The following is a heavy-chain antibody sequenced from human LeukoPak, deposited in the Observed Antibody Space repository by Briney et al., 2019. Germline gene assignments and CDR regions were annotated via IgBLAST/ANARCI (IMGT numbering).Heavy chain of an antibody. J-gene: IGHJ6*02. V-gene: IGHV3-49*04. CDR3: SRGRGVCSSTSCQPYGMDV. Sequence: GGSLRLSCAASGFTFSKYGMHWVRQAPGKGLEWVGFIRSKTYGGTTEYAASVKGKFTISRDDSKSIAYLQMNSLKTEDTAVYYCSRGRGVCSSTSCQPYGMDVWGQGTTVTVSS. CDR1: GFTFSKYG. CDR2: IRSKTYGGTT. D-gene: IGHD2-2*01.